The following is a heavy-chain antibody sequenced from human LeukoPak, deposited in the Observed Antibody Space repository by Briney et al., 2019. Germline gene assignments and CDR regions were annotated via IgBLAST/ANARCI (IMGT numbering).Heavy chain of an antibody. CDR3: AKRPMTTVVTPYIN. V-gene: IGHV3-23*01. Sequence: PGGSLRVSCAASGFTISSYAMSWVRQAPGKGLEWVSAISGSGGSTYYADSVKGRFTISRDNSKNTLYLQMNSLRAEDTAVYYCAKRPMTTVVTPYINWGQGTLVTVSS. J-gene: IGHJ4*02. CDR1: GFTISSYA. CDR2: ISGSGGST. D-gene: IGHD4-23*01.